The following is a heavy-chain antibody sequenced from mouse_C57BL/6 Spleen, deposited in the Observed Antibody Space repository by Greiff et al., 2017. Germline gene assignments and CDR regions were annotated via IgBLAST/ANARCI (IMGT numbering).Heavy chain of an antibody. Sequence: VQLQQSGAELMKPGASVKLSCKATGYTFTGSWIEWVKQRPGHGLEWIGVILPGSGSTNYNEQFKGKATFTADTSSNTASMQLSSLTTEDSAFYYCASIPYDYGGSHWFAYWGQGTLVTVSA. J-gene: IGHJ3*01. V-gene: IGHV1-9*01. CDR3: ASIPYDYGGSHWFAY. CDR2: ILPGSGST. CDR1: GYTFTGSW. D-gene: IGHD1-1*01.